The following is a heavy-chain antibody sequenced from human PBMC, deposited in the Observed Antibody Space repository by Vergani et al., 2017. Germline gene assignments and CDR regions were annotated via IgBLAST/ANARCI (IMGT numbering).Heavy chain of an antibody. CDR1: GFSFSSYG. CDR2: IWYDGSNK. Sequence: QVQLVESGGGVVQPGRSLRLSCAASGFSFSSYGMHWVRQAPGKGLEWVTVIWYDGSNKYYADSVKGRFTISRDNSKSTLYLQMNSLRAEDTAVYYCARDKDGNYYDYYFDYWGQGTLVTVSS. V-gene: IGHV3-33*01. CDR3: ARDKDGNYYDYYFDY. J-gene: IGHJ4*02. D-gene: IGHD1-26*01.